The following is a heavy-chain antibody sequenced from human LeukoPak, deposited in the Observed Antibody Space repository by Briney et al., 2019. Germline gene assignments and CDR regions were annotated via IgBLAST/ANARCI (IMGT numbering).Heavy chain of an antibody. D-gene: IGHD4-17*01. V-gene: IGHV3-30*18. CDR3: AKDIDYGDYINGYYYYGMDV. Sequence: GGSLRLSCAASGFTLSSYGMHWVRQAPGKGLEWVAVISYDGSNKYYADSVKGRFTISRDNSKNTLYLQMNSLRAEDTAVYYCAKDIDYGDYINGYYYYGMDVWGQGTTVTVSS. J-gene: IGHJ6*02. CDR2: ISYDGSNK. CDR1: GFTLSSYG.